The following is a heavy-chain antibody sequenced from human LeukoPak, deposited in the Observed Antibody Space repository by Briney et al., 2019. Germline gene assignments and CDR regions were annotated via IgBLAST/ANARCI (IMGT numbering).Heavy chain of an antibody. CDR1: GGTFSSYA. J-gene: IGHJ4*02. D-gene: IGHD6-13*01. V-gene: IGHV1-69*04. CDR3: ARDDLQQLGD. CDR2: IIPILGIA. Sequence: SVKVSCKASGGTFSSYAISWVRQAPGQGLEWMGRIIPILGIANYAQKFQGRVTITADKSTSTAYMELRSLRSDDTAVYYCARDDLQQLGDWGQGTLVTVSS.